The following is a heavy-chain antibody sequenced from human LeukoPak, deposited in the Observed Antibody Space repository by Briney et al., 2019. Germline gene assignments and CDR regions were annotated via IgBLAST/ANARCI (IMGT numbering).Heavy chain of an antibody. CDR3: ARDYADAFDS. V-gene: IGHV1-18*01. D-gene: IGHD2-2*01. CDR2: ISAYNGNA. CDR1: GYTFTSSG. J-gene: IGHJ3*02. Sequence: ASVKVSCKASGYTFTSSGISWVRQAPGQGLEWMGWISAYNGNANYAQKLQGRVTVTTDTSTGTAYMALRSLRSDDTAIYYCARDYADAFDSWGQGTMVTVSS.